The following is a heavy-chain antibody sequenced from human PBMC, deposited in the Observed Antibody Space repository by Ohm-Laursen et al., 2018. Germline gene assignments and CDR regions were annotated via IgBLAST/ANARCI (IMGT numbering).Heavy chain of an antibody. J-gene: IGHJ6*02. D-gene: IGHD2-15*01. Sequence: SSVKVSCKASGGTFSSYAISWVRQAPGQGLEWMGGITPIFGTTNYAQKFQGRVTITADESTSTAYMELSSLRSEDTAVYYCARGPDCSGGSCYYYYYGMDVWGQGTTVTVSS. CDR1: GGTFSSYA. CDR3: ARGPDCSGGSCYYYYYGMDV. CDR2: ITPIFGTT. V-gene: IGHV1-69*01.